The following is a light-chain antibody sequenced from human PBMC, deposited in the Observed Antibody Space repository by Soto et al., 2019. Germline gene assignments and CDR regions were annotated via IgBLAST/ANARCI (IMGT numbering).Light chain of an antibody. CDR2: KAS. Sequence: DIQMTQSPSTLSASVGDRVTITCRASQSVSYWLAWFQQKPGKVPKVLISKASRLESGVPSRFSGSGSGTEFTLTISSLQPDDFATYYCQHFIGSSWTFGQGTKVELK. J-gene: IGKJ1*01. CDR1: QSVSYW. V-gene: IGKV1-5*03. CDR3: QHFIGSSWT.